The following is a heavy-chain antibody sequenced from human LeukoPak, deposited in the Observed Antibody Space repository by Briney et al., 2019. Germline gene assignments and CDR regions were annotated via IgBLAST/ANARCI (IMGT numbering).Heavy chain of an antibody. V-gene: IGHV4-59*01. D-gene: IGHD1-26*01. CDR1: GGSISSYY. CDR3: ARFSGSYPYYFDY. Sequence: PSETLSLTCTVSGGSISSYYWSWIRQPPGKGLEWIGYMYYSGSTNYNPSLKSRVTISVDTSKNQFSLKLSSVTAADTAVYYCARFSGSYPYYFDYWGQGTLVTVSS. J-gene: IGHJ4*02. CDR2: MYYSGST.